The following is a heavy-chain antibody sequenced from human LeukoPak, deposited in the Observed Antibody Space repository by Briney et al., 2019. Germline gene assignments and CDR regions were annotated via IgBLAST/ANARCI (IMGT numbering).Heavy chain of an antibody. V-gene: IGHV3-23*01. CDR3: ANMLRGVLYYFDH. CDR2: VSTGGAGT. D-gene: IGHD3-10*01. CDR1: GLTFSSYA. J-gene: IGHJ4*02. Sequence: GGSLRLSCAASGLTFSSYAMSWVRQAPGKGLEWVSSVSTGGAGTYYADSVRGRFSISRDNSKNTLYPQMNSLRAEDTAIYYCANMLRGVLYYFDHWGQGTLVTVSS.